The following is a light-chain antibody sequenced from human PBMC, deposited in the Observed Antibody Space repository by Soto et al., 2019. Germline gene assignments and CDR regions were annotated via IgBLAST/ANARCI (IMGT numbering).Light chain of an antibody. V-gene: IGKV3-20*01. Sequence: EIILTQSQGTLSLSPGERATLSCRASQSISSSLAWYQQKPGLAPTLLISDASNRASGVPDRFTGGGSGTDFSLTSRRLEPEDFALYYCQQYVGSPITFGQGTRPETK. CDR3: QQYVGSPIT. CDR1: QSISSS. J-gene: IGKJ5*01. CDR2: DAS.